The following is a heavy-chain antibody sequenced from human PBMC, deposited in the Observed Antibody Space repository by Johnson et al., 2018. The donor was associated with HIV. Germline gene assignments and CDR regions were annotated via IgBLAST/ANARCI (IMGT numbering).Heavy chain of an antibody. CDR1: GFTFTNYG. D-gene: IGHD2-2*01. CDR2: ISNDGSAK. CDR3: ARGGQLQRCDAFDI. Sequence: QVQLVESGGGVVQPGRSLRLSCAASGFTFTNYGMHWVRQAPGKGLEWVAVISNDGSAKYYADSVKGRFTISRDNAKNTLHLQMNSLRAEYTAVYYCARGGQLQRCDAFDIWGRGTMVTVSS. V-gene: IGHV3-30*03. J-gene: IGHJ3*02.